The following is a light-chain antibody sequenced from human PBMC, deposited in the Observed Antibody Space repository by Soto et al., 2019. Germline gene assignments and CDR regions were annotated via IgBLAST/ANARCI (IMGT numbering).Light chain of an antibody. V-gene: IGKV1-12*01. Sequence: QMTQAPSSLAEYVVAIVTMTWSSSQGISSWLAWYQQKPGKAPKLLIYAASSLQSGVPSRFSGSGSGTDFTLTIRSLDPEDFAVYYCQQSSNWPPVNCGGGPKVDIK. CDR3: QQSSNWPPVN. J-gene: IGKJ4*01. CDR2: AAS. CDR1: QGISSW.